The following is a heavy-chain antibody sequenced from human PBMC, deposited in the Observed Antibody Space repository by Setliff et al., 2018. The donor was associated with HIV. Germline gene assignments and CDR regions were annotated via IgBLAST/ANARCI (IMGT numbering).Heavy chain of an antibody. J-gene: IGHJ4*02. V-gene: IGHV4-61*10. CDR2: IYYSGST. CDR1: GGSVGSGSYY. Sequence: SETLSLTCSVSGGSVGSGSYYWSWIRQSTGKGLEWLGYIYYSGSTTYNPSLRSRVTISIDTSKNQLSLNLRSVTAADTAVYYCARDPPGYGDSKDYWGQVQLVTVS. D-gene: IGHD4-17*01. CDR3: ARDPPGYGDSKDY.